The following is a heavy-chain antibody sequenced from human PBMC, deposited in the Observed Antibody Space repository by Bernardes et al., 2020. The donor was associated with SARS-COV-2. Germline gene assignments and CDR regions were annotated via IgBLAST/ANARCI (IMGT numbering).Heavy chain of an antibody. CDR1: GFTFGDYA. Sequence: GGSLRLSCTASGFTFGDYAMSWVRQAPGKGLEWVGFIRSKAYGGTTEYAASVKGRFTISRDDSKSIAYLQMNSLKTEDTAVYYCTSHYYDSSGYYAFDIWGQGTMVTVSS. CDR2: IRSKAYGGTT. J-gene: IGHJ3*02. CDR3: TSHYYDSSGYYAFDI. D-gene: IGHD3-22*01. V-gene: IGHV3-49*04.